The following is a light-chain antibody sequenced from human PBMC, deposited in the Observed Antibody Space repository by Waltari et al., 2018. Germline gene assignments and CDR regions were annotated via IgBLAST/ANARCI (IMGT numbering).Light chain of an antibody. J-gene: IGLJ2*01. V-gene: IGLV2-14*01. CDR3: SSYTSSTYPVV. CDR1: SSDVGGYNY. CDR2: EVT. Sequence: QSALTQPASVSGSPGQSVTISCTGTSSDVGGYNYVSWYQQHPGNAPKLMIYEVTHRPSWFSNRFSGSKSGNTAALTISGLQAEDEADYYCSSYTSSTYPVVFGGGTKLTVL.